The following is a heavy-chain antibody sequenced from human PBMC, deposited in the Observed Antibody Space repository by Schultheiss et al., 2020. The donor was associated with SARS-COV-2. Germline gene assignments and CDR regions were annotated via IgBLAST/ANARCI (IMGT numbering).Heavy chain of an antibody. V-gene: IGHV4-38-2*02. D-gene: IGHD6-19*01. J-gene: IGHJ4*02. CDR2: IYHSGST. CDR1: GGSISSGYY. Sequence: SETLSLTCTVSGGSISSGYYWGWIRQPPGKGLEWIGSIYHSGSTYYNPSLKSRVTISVDTSKNQFSLKLSSVTAADTAVYYCARHRSSGWHVGYWGQGTLVTVSS. CDR3: ARHRSSGWHVGY.